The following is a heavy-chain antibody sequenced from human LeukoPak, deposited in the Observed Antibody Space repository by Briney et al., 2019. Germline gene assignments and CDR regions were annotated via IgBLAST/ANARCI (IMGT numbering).Heavy chain of an antibody. J-gene: IGHJ4*02. V-gene: IGHV4-4*07. CDR1: GGSISSYY. CDR2: IYTSGST. D-gene: IGHD4-23*01. Sequence: SETLSLTCTVSGGSISSYYWSWIRQPAGKGLEWNGRIYTSGSTNYNPSLKSRVTMSVDTSKNQFSLKLSSVTAADTAVYYCARDETYGGNSGELHYWGQGTLVTVSS. CDR3: ARDETYGGNSGELHY.